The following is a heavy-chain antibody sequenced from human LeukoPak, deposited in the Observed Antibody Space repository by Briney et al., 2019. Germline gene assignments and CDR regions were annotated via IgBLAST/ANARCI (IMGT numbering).Heavy chain of an antibody. Sequence: PETLSLTCTVSGGSITGYHWSWIRQPPGKGLEWIGYIYSSETTNYKSSLKSRVTISADTSKNQFSLKLTSVTAADTAIYYCARRNDFDIWGQGTMVTVSS. CDR2: IYSSETT. V-gene: IGHV4-4*08. J-gene: IGHJ3*02. CDR1: GGSITGYH. CDR3: ARRNDFDI.